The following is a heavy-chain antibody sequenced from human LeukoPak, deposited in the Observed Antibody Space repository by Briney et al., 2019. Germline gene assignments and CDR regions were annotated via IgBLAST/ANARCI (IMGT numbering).Heavy chain of an antibody. D-gene: IGHD2-2*02. V-gene: IGHV5-51*01. Sequence: GESLKISCKGSGYSFTNYWIGWVRQMPGKGMEWMGIIWPGDSDARYRPSFQGQITLSADKSISTAFLQWNSLKASDTAIYYCARTFCHMAGCNKDQYFFGMDVWGQGTAVTVSS. J-gene: IGHJ6*02. CDR2: IWPGDSDA. CDR3: ARTFCHMAGCNKDQYFFGMDV. CDR1: GYSFTNYW.